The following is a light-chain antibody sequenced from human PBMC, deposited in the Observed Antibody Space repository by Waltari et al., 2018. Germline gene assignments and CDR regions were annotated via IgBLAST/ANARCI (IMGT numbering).Light chain of an antibody. Sequence: DIGFTQSPGTLSLSPGERATLSCRARQSVSSSNLAWYQQKPGQAPRLLIYGASRRATDIPDRFSGSGSGTDFTLMISRLEPEDFAVYHCQQYDSSPPRYTFGQGTMLEI. CDR3: QQYDSSPPRYT. J-gene: IGKJ2*01. CDR2: GAS. CDR1: QSVSSSN. V-gene: IGKV3-20*01.